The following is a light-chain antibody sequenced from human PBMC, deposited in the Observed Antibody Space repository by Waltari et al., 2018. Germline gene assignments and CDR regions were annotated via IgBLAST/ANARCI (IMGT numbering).Light chain of an antibody. Sequence: QSVLTQPPSVSEAPRQRVTISCSGSSSNIGNNAVTWYQQPPGKAPKLLIYYDAPPPSGVSDRFSGSKSGTSASLAISGLQSEDEADYYCAAWDDSLNGVVFGGGTKLTVL. CDR3: AAWDDSLNGVV. CDR2: YDA. CDR1: SSNIGNNA. J-gene: IGLJ2*01. V-gene: IGLV1-36*01.